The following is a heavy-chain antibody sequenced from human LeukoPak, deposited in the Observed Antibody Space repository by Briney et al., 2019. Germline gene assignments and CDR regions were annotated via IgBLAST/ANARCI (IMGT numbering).Heavy chain of an antibody. CDR2: MNHGGST. V-gene: IGHV4-34*01. D-gene: IGHD5-24*01. CDR3: ASTSIHGYSSY. J-gene: IGHJ4*02. CDR1: GFTVSSNY. Sequence: PGGSLRLSCAASGFTVSSNYMSWVRQAPGKGLEWIGEMNHGGSTNYNPSLKSRVTISLDTSKNQFSLNLRSVTAADTAVYYCASTSIHGYSSYWGQGSLVTVSS.